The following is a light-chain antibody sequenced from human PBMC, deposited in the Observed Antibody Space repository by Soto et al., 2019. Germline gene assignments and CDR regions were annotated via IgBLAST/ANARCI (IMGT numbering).Light chain of an antibody. CDR3: QQYNSYSSVT. V-gene: IGKV1-5*01. CDR1: QSISSW. CDR2: DAS. J-gene: IGKJ4*01. Sequence: DIQMTQSPSTLSASVGDRVTITCRASQSISSWLAWYQQKPGKAPKLLIYDASSLESGVPSRFSGSGSGTEFTLTISSLQPDDFATYYCQQYNSYSSVTFGGGTKVDIK.